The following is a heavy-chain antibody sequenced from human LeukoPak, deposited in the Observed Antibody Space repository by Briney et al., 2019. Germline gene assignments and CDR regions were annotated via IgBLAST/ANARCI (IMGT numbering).Heavy chain of an antibody. J-gene: IGHJ4*02. CDR2: IYWNDHK. V-gene: IGHV2-5*01. CDR1: GFSLTTSGVG. CDR3: AHSYDTGGNYYSRFDY. Sequence: SGSTLVNPTQTLTLTCTFSGFSLTTSGVGVGWIRQPPGKALEWLALIYWNDHKPYSPALRSRLTVTKDTSKNQVVLTMTNMDPVDTATYYCAHSYDTGGNYYSRFDYWGQGTLVTVSS. D-gene: IGHD3-22*01.